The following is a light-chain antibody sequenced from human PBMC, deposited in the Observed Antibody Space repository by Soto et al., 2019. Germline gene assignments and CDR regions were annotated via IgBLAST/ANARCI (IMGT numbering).Light chain of an antibody. CDR1: SSDVGGYNY. V-gene: IGLV2-14*01. CDR3: SSYTTVSTYI. CDR2: DVR. J-gene: IGLJ1*01. Sequence: QSVLNQPASVSGSPGQSITISCTGTSSDVGGYNYVSWYQQHPGKAPKLMIYDVRNRPSGVSNRFSGSKSVNTASLTISGRQAEDEADYYCSSYTTVSTYIFGTGTKVTVL.